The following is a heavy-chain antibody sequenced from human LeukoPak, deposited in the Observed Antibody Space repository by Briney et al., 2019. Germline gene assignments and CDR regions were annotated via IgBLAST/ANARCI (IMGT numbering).Heavy chain of an antibody. V-gene: IGHV4-4*02. J-gene: IGHJ4*02. CDR2: VNLQGFT. Sequence: SGTLSLTCGVSGGSVTSTNYWTWVRQPPGKGLEWIGGVNLQGFTNYNPSLMGRVAISVDTSENHISLQLTSVTAADTAVYYCAREGGPYRPLDYSGQGTLVTVSS. CDR1: GGSVTSTNY. CDR3: AREGGPYRPLDY.